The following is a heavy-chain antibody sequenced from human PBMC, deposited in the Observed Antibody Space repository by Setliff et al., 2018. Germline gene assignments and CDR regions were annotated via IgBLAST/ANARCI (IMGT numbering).Heavy chain of an antibody. D-gene: IGHD2-15*01. CDR2: INPNDGYT. CDR1: GHSLTSNH. CDR3: IVNMVRPVTGLDS. J-gene: IGHJ4*02. V-gene: IGHV1-46*01. Sequence: ASVKVSCKASGHSLTSNHFHWGRQAPGKRLEWMGTINPNDGYTIYAPAFQGRVAMTTDTSTGTAYMELSGLTSADTAIYYCIVNMVRPVTGLDSWGPGTLVTVSS.